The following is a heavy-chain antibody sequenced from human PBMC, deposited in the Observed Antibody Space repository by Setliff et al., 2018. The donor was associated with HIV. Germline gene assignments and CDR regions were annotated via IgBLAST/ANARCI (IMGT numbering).Heavy chain of an antibody. D-gene: IGHD6-19*01. CDR1: GYTFTSYG. J-gene: IGHJ5*02. CDR3: ARAEAVAHLYP. CDR2: ISAYNGNI. V-gene: IGHV1-18*01. Sequence: ASVKVSCKASGYTFTSYGISWVRQAPGQGLEWMGWISAYNGNINYAQKVQGRVTMTTDTSTSTAYMELRNLRSDDTAVYYCARAEAVAHLYPWGQGTLVTVSS.